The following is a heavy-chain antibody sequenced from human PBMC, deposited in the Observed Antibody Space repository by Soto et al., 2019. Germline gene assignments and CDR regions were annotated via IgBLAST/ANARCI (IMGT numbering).Heavy chain of an antibody. J-gene: IGHJ4*02. CDR3: ARDLRPGYSSGWYYFDY. V-gene: IGHV1-69*01. Sequence: QVQLVQSGAEVKKPGSSVKVSCKASGGTFSSYAISWVRQAPGQGLEWMGGIIPIFGTANYAQKFQGRVTITADESTSTAYMELSSLRSEDTAVYYCARDLRPGYSSGWYYFDYWGQGTLVTVSS. CDR1: GGTFSSYA. D-gene: IGHD6-13*01. CDR2: IIPIFGTA.